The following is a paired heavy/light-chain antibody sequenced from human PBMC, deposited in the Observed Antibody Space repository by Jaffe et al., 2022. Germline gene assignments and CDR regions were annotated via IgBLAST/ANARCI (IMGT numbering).Heavy chain of an antibody. D-gene: IGHD3-10*01. J-gene: IGHJ4*02. CDR1: GGSISSYY. V-gene: IGHV4-59*01. CDR2: IYYSGST. Sequence: QVQLQESGPGLVKPSETLSLTCTVSGGSISSYYWSWIRQPPGKGLEWIGYIYYSGSTNYNPSLKSRVTISVDTSKNQFSLKLSSVTAADTAVYYCARGSSLLWFGEPHFDYWGQGTLVTVSS. CDR3: ARGSSLLWFGEPHFDY.
Light chain of an antibody. CDR1: SSDVGGYNY. J-gene: IGLJ3*02. CDR2: DVS. CDR3: CSYAGSSLWV. V-gene: IGLV2-11*01. Sequence: QSALTQPRSVSGSPGQSVTISCTGTSSDVGGYNYVSWYQQHPGKAPKLMIYDVSKRPSGVPDRFSGSKSGNTASLTISGLQAEDEADYYCCSYAGSSLWVFGGGTKLTVL.